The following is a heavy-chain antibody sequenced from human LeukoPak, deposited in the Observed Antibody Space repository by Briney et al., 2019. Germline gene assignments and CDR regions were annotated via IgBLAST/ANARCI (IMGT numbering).Heavy chain of an antibody. CDR1: GFTFSSCA. V-gene: IGHV3-23*01. J-gene: IGHJ3*02. Sequence: PGGSLRLSCAASGFTFSSCAMSWVRQAPGKGVEWVSVISGSGGSTYYPHSLKVRFTISRYTSTNTLYLQMHSLRADDTAVYYCAKDSRDFDAFDIWGQGTMVTVSS. CDR3: AKDSRDFDAFDI. D-gene: IGHD2-21*02. CDR2: ISGSGGST.